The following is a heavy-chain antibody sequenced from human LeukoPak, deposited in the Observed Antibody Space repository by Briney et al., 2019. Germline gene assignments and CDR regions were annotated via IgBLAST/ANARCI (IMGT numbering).Heavy chain of an antibody. Sequence: GGSLRLSCAASGFTFNKHAMNWVRQAPGKGLEWVANIKQDGSEKHYVDSVRGRFTISRDNAKNSLYLQMNSLRAEDTAVYYCARKCFYSGSSPGAFDIWGQGTMVTVSS. CDR1: GFTFNKHA. V-gene: IGHV3-7*01. CDR2: IKQDGSEK. CDR3: ARKCFYSGSSPGAFDI. J-gene: IGHJ3*02. D-gene: IGHD1-26*01.